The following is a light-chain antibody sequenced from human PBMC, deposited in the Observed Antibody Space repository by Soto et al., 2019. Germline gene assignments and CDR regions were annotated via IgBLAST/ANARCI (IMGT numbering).Light chain of an antibody. J-gene: IGLJ3*02. CDR1: SSDVGGYNY. V-gene: IGLV2-14*01. CDR3: ISYTSSSTWV. CDR2: EVS. Sequence: QSALTQPASVSGSPGQSITISCTGTSSDVGGYNYVSWYQQHPGKAPKLMIYEVSNRPSGVSNRFSGSKSGNTASLTISGLQAEDEADYYCISYTSSSTWVFGGGTKLYVL.